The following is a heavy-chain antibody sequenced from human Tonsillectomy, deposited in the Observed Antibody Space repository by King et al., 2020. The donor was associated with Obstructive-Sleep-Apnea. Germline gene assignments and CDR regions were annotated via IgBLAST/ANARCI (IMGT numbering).Heavy chain of an antibody. D-gene: IGHD3-16*02. CDR3: AKTPYRYYGLDV. V-gene: IGHV3-74*02. Sequence: VQLVESGGGLVQPGGSLRLSCAASGFTFSSYWMFWVRQTPGKGLLWVSRINSDGSSTSHGDSVEGRFTIARDNAKNTLYLQMNSLRAEDTAVYYCAKTPYRYYGLDVWGQGTTVTVSS. J-gene: IGHJ6*02. CDR2: INSDGSST. CDR1: GFTFSSYW.